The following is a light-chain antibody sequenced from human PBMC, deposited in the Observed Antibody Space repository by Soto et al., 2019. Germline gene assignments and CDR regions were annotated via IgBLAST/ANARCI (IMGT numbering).Light chain of an antibody. J-gene: IGKJ1*01. CDR2: DAS. Sequence: ETVMTQSPATLSVSPGERATLSCRASQSVSSALAWYQQKPGLPPRLLIYDASTRATGIPARFSGSGSGTDFTLTISSLQSQDFAVYYCQQYNKWSRPFSQGTKV. CDR3: QQYNKWSRP. CDR1: QSVSSA. V-gene: IGKV3-15*01.